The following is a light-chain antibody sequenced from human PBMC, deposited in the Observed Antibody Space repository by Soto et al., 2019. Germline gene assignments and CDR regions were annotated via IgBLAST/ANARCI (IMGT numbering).Light chain of an antibody. V-gene: IGKV3-20*01. Sequence: EIVLTQSPGTLSLSPGERATLSCRASQSVSNNYIAWYQQKPGQAPRLLIYGASSRATGIPDRFSGSGSGTDFTLTISSLEPEDFAVSHGQQYGSSPWTFGQGTKVEIK. CDR1: QSVSNNY. CDR2: GAS. J-gene: IGKJ1*01. CDR3: QQYGSSPWT.